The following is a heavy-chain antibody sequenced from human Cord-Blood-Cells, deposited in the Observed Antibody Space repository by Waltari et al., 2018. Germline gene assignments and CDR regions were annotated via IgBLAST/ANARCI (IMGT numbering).Heavy chain of an antibody. Sequence: QVQLQQWGAGLLKPSETLSLTCAVYGGSFSGYSWRWIRPPPGKGLEWIGEINHSGSTNYNPSLKSRVTISVDTSKNQFSLKLSSVTAADTAVYYCARGGIVVVPAAIYTFDYWGQGTLVTVSS. CDR1: GGSFSGYS. D-gene: IGHD2-2*01. V-gene: IGHV4-34*01. CDR3: ARGGIVVVPAAIYTFDY. CDR2: INHSGST. J-gene: IGHJ4*02.